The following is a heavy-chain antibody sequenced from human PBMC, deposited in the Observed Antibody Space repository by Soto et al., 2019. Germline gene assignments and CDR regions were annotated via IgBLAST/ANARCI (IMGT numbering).Heavy chain of an antibody. Sequence: GGSLRLSCAVSGFTFSSYWMSWVRQAPGKGLEWVANINQDGNEKYFVDSVKGRFTISRDNAKNSLYLQMNSLRAEDTAVYYFEGQVRDYDVLTGSPHDAFDVWGQGTLVTVSS. CDR1: GFTFSSYW. J-gene: IGHJ3*01. CDR2: INQDGNEK. D-gene: IGHD3-9*01. CDR3: EGQVRDYDVLTGSPHDAFDV. V-gene: IGHV3-7*03.